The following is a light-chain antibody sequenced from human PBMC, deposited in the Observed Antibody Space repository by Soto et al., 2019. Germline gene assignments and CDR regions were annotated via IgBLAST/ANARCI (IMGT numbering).Light chain of an antibody. Sequence: EVVMTQSPATLCVSPGERATLSCRASRGIGSTLAWYQQKPGQTPRLLIYDTSTRDTGVPARFIGSASGTELTLTFTSLQFEDFAIYYCRLYVTWPLAFGGGTRVE. CDR3: RLYVTWPLA. CDR2: DTS. CDR1: RGIGST. J-gene: IGKJ4*01. V-gene: IGKV3-15*01.